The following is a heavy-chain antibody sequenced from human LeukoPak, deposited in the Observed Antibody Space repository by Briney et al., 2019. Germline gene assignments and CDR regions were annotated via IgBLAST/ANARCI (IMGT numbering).Heavy chain of an antibody. CDR2: ISGSGGST. CDR1: GFTFSSYA. V-gene: IGHV3-23*01. CDR3: AKSVVGYSYAAPIFDY. J-gene: IGHJ4*02. D-gene: IGHD5-18*01. Sequence: GGSLRLSCAASGFTFSSYAMSWVRQAPGKGLEWVSAISGSGGSTYYADSVKGRFTISRDNSKNTLYLQMNSLRAEDTAVYYCAKSVVGYSYAAPIFDYWGQGALVTVSS.